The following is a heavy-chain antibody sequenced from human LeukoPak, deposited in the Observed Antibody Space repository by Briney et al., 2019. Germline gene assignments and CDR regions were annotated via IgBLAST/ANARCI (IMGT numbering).Heavy chain of an antibody. CDR3: ARVLGTAMETRYFQH. CDR2: IYHSGST. V-gene: IGHV4-30-2*01. Sequence: SQTLSLTCTVSGGSISSGGYYWSWIRQPPGKGLEWIGYIYHSGSTYYNPSLKSRVTISVDRSKNQFSLKLSSETAADTAVYYCARVLGTAMETRYFQHWGQGTLVTVSS. D-gene: IGHD5-18*01. J-gene: IGHJ1*01. CDR1: GGSISSGGYY.